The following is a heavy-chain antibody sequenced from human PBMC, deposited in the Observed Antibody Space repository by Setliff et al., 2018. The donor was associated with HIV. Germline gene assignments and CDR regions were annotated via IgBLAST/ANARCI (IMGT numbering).Heavy chain of an antibody. D-gene: IGHD6-6*01. CDR2: INEDGNKK. Sequence: PGGSLRLSCATSGFTFSDFAMTWVRQAPGKGLEWIANINEDGNKKYHAGSVWGRFTISRDNAKDSLYLQMRGLRLEDTAMYYCVRAGRPFRGAMTGLTFDFWGQGVLVTVSS. V-gene: IGHV3-7*03. CDR1: GFTFSDFA. CDR3: VRAGRPFRGAMTGLTFDF. J-gene: IGHJ4*02.